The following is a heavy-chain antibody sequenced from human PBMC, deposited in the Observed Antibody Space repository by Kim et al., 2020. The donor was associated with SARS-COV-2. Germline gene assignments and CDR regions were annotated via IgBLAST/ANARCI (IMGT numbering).Heavy chain of an antibody. CDR1: GGSISSSNW. Sequence: SETLSLTCAVSGGSISSSNWWSWVRQPPGKGLEWIGEIYHSGSTNYNPSLKSRVTISVDKSKNQFSLKLSSVTAADTAVYYCARDVGAVVRGVMETYWGQGTLVTVSS. CDR2: IYHSGST. J-gene: IGHJ4*02. CDR3: ARDVGAVVRGVMETY. D-gene: IGHD3-10*01. V-gene: IGHV4-4*02.